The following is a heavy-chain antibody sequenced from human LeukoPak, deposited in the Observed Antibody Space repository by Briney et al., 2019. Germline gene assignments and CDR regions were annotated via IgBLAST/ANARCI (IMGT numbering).Heavy chain of an antibody. CDR1: GFSFSNYW. CDR2: INPDGSST. Sequence: GGSLRLSCAASGFSFSNYWLHWVRQAPGKGLVWVSRINPDGSSTTYADSVKGRFTISRDNAKNTVYLQMNSLRAEDTGVYYCARAPEAASFEWGQGTLVTVSS. V-gene: IGHV3-74*01. CDR3: ARAPEAASFE. J-gene: IGHJ4*02. D-gene: IGHD6-13*01.